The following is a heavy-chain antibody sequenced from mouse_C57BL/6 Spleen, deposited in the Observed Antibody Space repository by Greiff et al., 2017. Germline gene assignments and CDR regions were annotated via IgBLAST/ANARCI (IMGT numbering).Heavy chain of an antibody. Sequence: EVQLQQSGPGLVKPSQSLSLTCSVTGYSITSGYYWNWIRQFPGNKLEWMGYISYDGSNNYNPSLKNRISITRDTSKNQFFLKLNSVTTEDTATYYCARYGYSPFDYWGQGTTLTVSS. CDR1: GYSITSGYY. CDR3: ARYGYSPFDY. J-gene: IGHJ2*01. V-gene: IGHV3-6*01. CDR2: ISYDGSN. D-gene: IGHD2-2*01.